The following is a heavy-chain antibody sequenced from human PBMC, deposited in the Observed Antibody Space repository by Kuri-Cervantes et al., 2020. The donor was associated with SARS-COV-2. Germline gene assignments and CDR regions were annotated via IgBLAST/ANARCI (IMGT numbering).Heavy chain of an antibody. V-gene: IGHV4-59*12. CDR2: IYYSGST. CDR3: ARSPRLGYCSGGSCDWGSYYGMDV. Sequence: SETLSLTCTVSGGSISSYYWSWIRQPPGKGLEWIGYIYYSGSTNYNPSLKSRVTMSVDTSKNQFSLKLSSVTAADTAVYYCARSPRLGYCSGGSCDWGSYYGMDVWGQGTTVTVSS. D-gene: IGHD2-15*01. J-gene: IGHJ6*02. CDR1: GGSISSYY.